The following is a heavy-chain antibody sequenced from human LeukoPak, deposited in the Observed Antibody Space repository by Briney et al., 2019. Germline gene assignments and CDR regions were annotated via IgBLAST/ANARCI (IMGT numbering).Heavy chain of an antibody. Sequence: GGSLRLSCAASGFTISANFMSWVRQAPGKGLEWVSVIYSGGRTEYADSVKGRFTISRDNSKNTLYLQMNSLRAEDTAVYYCAKDPLAAADPNWFDPWGQGTLVTVSS. CDR2: IYSGGRT. V-gene: IGHV3-53*01. D-gene: IGHD6-13*01. J-gene: IGHJ5*02. CDR3: AKDPLAAADPNWFDP. CDR1: GFTISANF.